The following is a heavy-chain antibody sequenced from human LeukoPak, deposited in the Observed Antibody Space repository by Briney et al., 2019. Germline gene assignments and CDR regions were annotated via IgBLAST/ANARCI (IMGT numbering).Heavy chain of an antibody. J-gene: IGHJ5*02. CDR3: TRDKYGGTFDP. D-gene: IGHD2-15*01. Sequence: GGSLRLSCVASGFSFRSYWMHWVRQVPVKGLVWVSRVSADGSSTSYADAVKGRFTISRDNAKNTVDLQMSGLRAEDTAIYYCTRDKYGGTFDPWGQGTLVTVSS. CDR1: GFSFRSYW. V-gene: IGHV3-74*01. CDR2: VSADGSST.